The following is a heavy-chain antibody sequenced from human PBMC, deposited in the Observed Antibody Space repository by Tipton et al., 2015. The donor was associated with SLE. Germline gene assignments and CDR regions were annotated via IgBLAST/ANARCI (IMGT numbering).Heavy chain of an antibody. D-gene: IGHD1-26*01. CDR3: AREGGGSYSV. CDR2: IYYSGST. Sequence: TLSLTCTVSGGSISSSYYWGWIRQPPGKGLEWIGSIYYSGSTYYNPSLKSRVTISVDTSKNQFSLKLSSVTAADTAVYYCAREGGGSYSVWGQGTLVTVSS. CDR1: GGSISSSYY. V-gene: IGHV4-39*07. J-gene: IGHJ4*02.